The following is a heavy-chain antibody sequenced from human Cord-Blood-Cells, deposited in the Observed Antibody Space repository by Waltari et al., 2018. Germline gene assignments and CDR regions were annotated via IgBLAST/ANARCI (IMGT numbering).Heavy chain of an antibody. J-gene: IGHJ6*03. V-gene: IGHV4-31*03. CDR2: IYYSGST. Sequence: QVQLQESGPGLVKPSQTLSLTCTVSGGPISSGGYYWSWIRQPPGKGLEWIGYIYYSGSTYYNPSLKSRVTISVDTSKNQFSLKLSSVTAADTAVYYCARDRIAAAGRYYYYYMDVWGKGTTVTVSS. D-gene: IGHD6-13*01. CDR3: ARDRIAAAGRYYYYYMDV. CDR1: GGPISSGGYY.